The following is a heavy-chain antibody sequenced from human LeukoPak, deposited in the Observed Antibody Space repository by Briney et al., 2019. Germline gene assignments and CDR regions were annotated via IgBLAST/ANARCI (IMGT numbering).Heavy chain of an antibody. V-gene: IGHV3-33*06. Sequence: PGRSLRLSCAASGFTFSSYGMHWVRQAPGKGLEWVAVIWYDGSNKYYADSVKGRFTISRDNSKNTLYLQMNSLRAEDTAVYYCAKMSSSWTYYYGMDVWGQGTTVTVSS. CDR2: IWYDGSNK. CDR1: GFTFSSYG. CDR3: AKMSSSWTYYYGMDV. J-gene: IGHJ6*02. D-gene: IGHD6-13*01.